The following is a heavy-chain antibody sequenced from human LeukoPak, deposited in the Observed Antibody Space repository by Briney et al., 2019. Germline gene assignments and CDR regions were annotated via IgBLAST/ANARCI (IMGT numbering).Heavy chain of an antibody. V-gene: IGHV3-23*01. CDR3: AKGYYGSGTYPFDY. CDR2: ISGSGGST. Sequence: GGSLRLSCAASGFTLSSYAMSWVRQAPGKGLEWVSAISGSGGSTYYADSVKGRFTVSRDNSKNTLYLQMNSLRAEDTAVYYCAKGYYGSGTYPFDYWGQGTLVTVSS. CDR1: GFTLSSYA. D-gene: IGHD3-10*01. J-gene: IGHJ4*02.